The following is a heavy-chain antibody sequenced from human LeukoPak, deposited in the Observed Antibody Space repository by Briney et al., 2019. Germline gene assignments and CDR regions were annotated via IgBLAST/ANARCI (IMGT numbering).Heavy chain of an antibody. J-gene: IGHJ4*02. CDR2: LYYSGST. CDR1: GGSISSSSYY. Sequence: SETLSLTCTVSGGSISSSSYYWGWIRQPPGKGLEWIGSLYYSGSTYYNPSLKSRVTMSVDTSKNQFSLKLSSVTAADTAVYYCARGGSGWYGLGDWGQGTLVTVSS. V-gene: IGHV4-39*07. CDR3: ARGGSGWYGLGD. D-gene: IGHD6-19*01.